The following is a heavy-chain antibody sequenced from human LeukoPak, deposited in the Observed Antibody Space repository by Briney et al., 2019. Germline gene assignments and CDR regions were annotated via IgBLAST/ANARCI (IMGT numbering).Heavy chain of an antibody. CDR2: IYYSGST. CDR3: ARSQADLAATFDY. CDR1: GGSIRSGDYY. J-gene: IGHJ4*02. D-gene: IGHD2-15*01. V-gene: IGHV4-61*08. Sequence: PSETLSLTCTVSGGSIRSGDYYWSWIRQPPGKGLEWIGYIYYSGSTNYNPSLKSRVTISVDTSKNQFSLKLSSVTAADTAVYYCARSQADLAATFDYWGQGTLVTVSS.